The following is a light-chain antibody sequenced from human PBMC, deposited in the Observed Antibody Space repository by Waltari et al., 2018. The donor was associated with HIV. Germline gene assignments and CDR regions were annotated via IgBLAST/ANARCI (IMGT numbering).Light chain of an antibody. J-gene: IGLJ2*01. Sequence: QSVLTQPPSVSGAPGQRATISCTGSSSTIGEGYHVHRSQQLPGTAPKLLIYGNSKRPSGVPDRFSGSKSGTSASLAITGLQAEDEADYYCQSYDSSLSGSVVFGGGTKLTVL. CDR2: GNS. V-gene: IGLV1-40*01. CDR1: SSTIGEGYH. CDR3: QSYDSSLSGSVV.